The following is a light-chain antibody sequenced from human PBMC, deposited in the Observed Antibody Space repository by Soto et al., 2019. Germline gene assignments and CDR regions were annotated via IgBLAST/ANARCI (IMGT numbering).Light chain of an antibody. CDR2: DVT. CDR1: SSDVGGYNY. J-gene: IGLJ1*01. CDR3: CSYAGSYIYV. V-gene: IGLV2-11*01. Sequence: HSALTQPRSVSGSPGQSVTISCTGTSSDVGGYNYVSWYQQHPDKAPKVMIYDVTKRPSGVPDRFSGSKSGNTASLTISGLQAEDEADYYCCSYAGSYIYVFGTGTKVTVL.